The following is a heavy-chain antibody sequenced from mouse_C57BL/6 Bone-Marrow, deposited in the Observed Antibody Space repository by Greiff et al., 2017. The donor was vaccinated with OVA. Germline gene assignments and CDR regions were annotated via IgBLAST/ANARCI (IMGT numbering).Heavy chain of an antibody. Sequence: LQESGPELVKPGASVKLSCKASGYTFTSYDINWVKQRPGQGLEWIGWIYPRDGSTKYNEKFKGKATLTVDTSSSTAYMELHSLTSEDSAVYFCARFLWLRRDYYAMDYWGQGTSVTVSS. D-gene: IGHD2-2*01. CDR2: IYPRDGST. V-gene: IGHV1-85*01. J-gene: IGHJ4*01. CDR1: GYTFTSYD. CDR3: ARFLWLRRDYYAMDY.